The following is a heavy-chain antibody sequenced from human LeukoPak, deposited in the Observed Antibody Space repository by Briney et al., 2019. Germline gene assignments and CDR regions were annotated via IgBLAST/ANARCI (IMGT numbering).Heavy chain of an antibody. D-gene: IGHD1-26*01. CDR2: IRQGGNEK. Sequence: TGGSLRLSCGASGFTFSTYWMTWVRQAPGKGLEWVAHIRQGGNEKYYVDSVKGRFTISRDDTKNSLYLQMDSLRAEDTAVYYCARLKGESSLFDYWGQGTQVTVSS. J-gene: IGHJ4*02. CDR3: ARLKGESSLFDY. CDR1: GFTFSTYW. V-gene: IGHV3-7*02.